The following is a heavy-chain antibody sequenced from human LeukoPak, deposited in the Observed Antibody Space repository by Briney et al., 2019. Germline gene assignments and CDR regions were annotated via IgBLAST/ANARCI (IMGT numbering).Heavy chain of an antibody. CDR3: AVGGY. CDR1: VASISVISNT. J-gene: IGHJ4*02. Sequence: SETLSPTAPFSVASISVISNTGGGFPQPPGKGLEWIGSIYYSGSTYYNPSLKSRVTISVDTSKNQFSLKLSSVTAADTAVYYCAVGGYWGQGTLVTVSS. D-gene: IGHD3-10*01. V-gene: IGHV4-39*01. CDR2: IYYSGST.